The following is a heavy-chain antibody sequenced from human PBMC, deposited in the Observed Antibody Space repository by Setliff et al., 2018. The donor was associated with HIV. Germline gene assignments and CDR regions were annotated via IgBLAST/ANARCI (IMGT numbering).Heavy chain of an antibody. J-gene: IGHJ3*02. Sequence: PSETLSLTCTVSGGSISSSSYYWGWIRQPPGKGLEWIGSIYYSGSTYYNPSLKSRVTISVDTSKNQFSLKLSSVTAADTAVYYCARDGETTVMGDAFDIWGQGTMVTVSS. CDR2: IYYSGST. CDR3: ARDGETTVMGDAFDI. CDR1: GGSISSSSYY. V-gene: IGHV4-39*02. D-gene: IGHD4-4*01.